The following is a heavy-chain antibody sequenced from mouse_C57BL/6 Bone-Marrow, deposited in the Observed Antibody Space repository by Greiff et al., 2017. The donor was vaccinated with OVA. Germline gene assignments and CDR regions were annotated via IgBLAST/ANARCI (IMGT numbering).Heavy chain of an antibody. V-gene: IGHV1-81*01. J-gene: IGHJ4*01. CDR3: ARYGAYYAMDY. CDR2: IYPRSGNT. D-gene: IGHD1-1*01. CDR1: GYTFTSYG. Sequence: QVQLKESGAELARPGASVKLSCKASGYTFTSYGISWVKQRTGQGLEWIGEIYPRSGNTYYNEKFKGKATLTADKSSSTAYMELRSLTSEDSAVYFCARYGAYYAMDYWGQGTSVTVSS.